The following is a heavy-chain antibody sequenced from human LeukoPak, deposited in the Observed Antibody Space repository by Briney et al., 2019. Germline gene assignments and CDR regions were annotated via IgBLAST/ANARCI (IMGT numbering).Heavy chain of an antibody. CDR2: ISSSGSTT. J-gene: IGHJ4*02. Sequence: TGGSLRLSCAVSGVTFSYYIMNWVRQAPGKGLEWVSYISSSGSTTYYADSVKGRFTVSRDNAKNSLYLQMNSLRDEDTAVYYCAFRPLGDCSSSTCYAFDYWGRGTLVTVSS. CDR3: AFRPLGDCSSSTCYAFDY. D-gene: IGHD2-2*01. CDR1: GVTFSYYI. V-gene: IGHV3-48*02.